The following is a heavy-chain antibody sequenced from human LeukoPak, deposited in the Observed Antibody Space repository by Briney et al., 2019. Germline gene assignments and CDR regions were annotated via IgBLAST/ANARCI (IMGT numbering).Heavy chain of an antibody. Sequence: AETLSLTCAVSGGSISSSSYYWGWVRQPPGKGLGWIGSIYYSGSTYYNPSLKSRVTISVDTSKNHFSVRLDSVTVADTAVYYCARVNVAGIGDGTYYYYDYMDVWGKGTTVTVSS. V-gene: IGHV4-39*02. CDR1: GGSISSSSYY. CDR2: IYYSGST. J-gene: IGHJ6*03. CDR3: ARVNVAGIGDGTYYYYDYMDV. D-gene: IGHD3-10*01.